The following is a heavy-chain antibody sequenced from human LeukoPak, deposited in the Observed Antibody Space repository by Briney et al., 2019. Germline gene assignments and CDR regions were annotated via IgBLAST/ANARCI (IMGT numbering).Heavy chain of an antibody. CDR1: GGSFSGYY. CDR2: INHSGST. CDR3: TRLSHVAGAPKVSWFDP. J-gene: IGHJ5*02. V-gene: IGHV4-34*01. D-gene: IGHD2-15*01. Sequence: SETLSLTCAVYGGSFSGYYWSWIRQPPGKGLEWIGEINHSGSTNYNPSLKSRVTMSVDTSKNQFSLKLTSVTAADTAVYYCTRLSHVAGAPKVSWFDPWGQGTLVTVSS.